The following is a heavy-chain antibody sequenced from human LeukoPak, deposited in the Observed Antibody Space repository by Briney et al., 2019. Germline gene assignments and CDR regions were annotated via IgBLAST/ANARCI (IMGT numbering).Heavy chain of an antibody. D-gene: IGHD3-10*01. V-gene: IGHV5-51*01. CDR1: GYSFTTYW. CDR3: ARHFYGSEYYFDY. Sequence: GESLKISCKGSGYSFTTYWIGWARQMPGKGLEWMGIIYPRDSDTRYSPSFQGQVTISADKSISTAYLQWSSLKASDTAMYYCARHFYGSEYYFDYWGQGTLVTVSS. CDR2: IYPRDSDT. J-gene: IGHJ4*02.